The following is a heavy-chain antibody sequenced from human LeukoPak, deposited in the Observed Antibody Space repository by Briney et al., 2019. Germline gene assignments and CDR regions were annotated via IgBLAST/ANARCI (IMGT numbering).Heavy chain of an antibody. CDR1: GFTFSSYS. Sequence: GGSLRLSCPACGFTFSSYSRNWVRQAPGQGLEWLSSISSSSSYIYYADSVKGRFTISRDNAKNSLYLQMNSLRADDTAVYYWARALARYSRTNEYYYGMEVWGQAATVTVSS. D-gene: IGHD6-13*01. J-gene: IGHJ6*02. CDR3: ARALARYSRTNEYYYGMEV. CDR2: ISSSSSYI. V-gene: IGHV3-21*01.